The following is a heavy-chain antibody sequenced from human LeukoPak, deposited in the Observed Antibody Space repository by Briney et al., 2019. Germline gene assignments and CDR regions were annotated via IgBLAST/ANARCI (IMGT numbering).Heavy chain of an antibody. CDR3: AKDGAVAGTIDY. D-gene: IGHD6-19*01. CDR2: ISGSGGST. J-gene: IGHJ4*02. CDR1: GFAFSSYA. V-gene: IGHV3-23*01. Sequence: GGSVRLSCAASGFAFSSYAMSWVRQAPGKGLEWVSAISGSGGSTYYADSVKGRFTISRDNSKNTLYLQMNSLRAEDTAVYYCAKDGAVAGTIDYWGQGTLVTVSS.